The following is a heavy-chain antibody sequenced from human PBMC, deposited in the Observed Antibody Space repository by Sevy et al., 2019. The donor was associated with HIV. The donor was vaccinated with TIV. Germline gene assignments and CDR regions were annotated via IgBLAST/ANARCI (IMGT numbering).Heavy chain of an antibody. CDR1: GFNFSIYG. D-gene: IGHD4-17*01. V-gene: IGHV3-33*01. Sequence: GGSLRLSCAASGFNFSIYGMHWVRQAPGKGLEWVALIWYDGTNKYYRDSMKGRFTISRDNSKNTLFLQMNSLRAEDMALYYCVRGRDYGNFDFWGQGTLVTVSS. CDR2: IWYDGTNK. J-gene: IGHJ4*02. CDR3: VRGRDYGNFDF.